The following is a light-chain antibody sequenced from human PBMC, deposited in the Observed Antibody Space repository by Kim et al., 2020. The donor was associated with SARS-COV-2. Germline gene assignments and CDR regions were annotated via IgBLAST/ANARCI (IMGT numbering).Light chain of an antibody. CDR3: QVWDSSRDHVV. Sequence: SYELTQPPSVSVAPGKTARITCGGNNIGSKSVHWYQQKPGQAPVLVIYYDSDRPSGIPERFSGSNSGNTATLTISRVEAGDEADYYCQVWDSSRDHVVLG. J-gene: IGLJ2*01. V-gene: IGLV3-21*04. CDR1: NIGSKS. CDR2: YDS.